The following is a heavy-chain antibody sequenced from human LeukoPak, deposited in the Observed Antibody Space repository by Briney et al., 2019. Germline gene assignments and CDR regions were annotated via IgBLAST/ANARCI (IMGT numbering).Heavy chain of an antibody. CDR1: GGSISSSSYY. V-gene: IGHV4-39*01. D-gene: IGHD1-1*01. Sequence: SETLSLTCTVSGGSISSSSYYWGWIRQPPGKGLEWIGSIYYSGSTYYNPSLKSRVTISVDTSKNQFSLKLSSVTAADTAVYYCARAGSGHSIRTNWFDPWGQGTLVTVSS. CDR3: ARAGSGHSIRTNWFDP. CDR2: IYYSGST. J-gene: IGHJ5*02.